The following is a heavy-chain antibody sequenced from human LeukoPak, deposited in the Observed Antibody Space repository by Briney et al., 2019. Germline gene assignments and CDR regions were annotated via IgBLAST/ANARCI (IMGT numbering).Heavy chain of an antibody. CDR2: INPYSGAT. CDR3: ARDGACSSTSCQNFDY. CDR1: GYTFTGYY. D-gene: IGHD2-2*01. Sequence: ASVKGSCKASGYTFTGYYIHWGRQAPGEGLECMGWINPYSGATNYVQRFQGRVTLTTDTSTNTAYMDLSSLRSDDTAMYYCARDGACSSTSCQNFDYWGQGTLVTVSS. J-gene: IGHJ4*02. V-gene: IGHV1-2*02.